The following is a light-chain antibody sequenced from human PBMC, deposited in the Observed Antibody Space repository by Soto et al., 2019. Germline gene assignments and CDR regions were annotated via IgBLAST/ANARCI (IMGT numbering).Light chain of an antibody. Sequence: DIQLTQSPSSLSASVGDRVTIACRASQNIGNSLNWYQQKPGTAPKVLIYAASNLQSGVPSRFSGSGSGTDFTLTISSLQPDDFATYHCQQSYSTLLTFGGGTKVEIK. CDR1: QNIGNS. V-gene: IGKV1-39*01. J-gene: IGKJ4*01. CDR3: QQSYSTLLT. CDR2: AAS.